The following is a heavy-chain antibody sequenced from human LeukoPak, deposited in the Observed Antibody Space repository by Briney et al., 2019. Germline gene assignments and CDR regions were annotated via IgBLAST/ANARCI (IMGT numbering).Heavy chain of an antibody. D-gene: IGHD6-13*01. Sequence: PGGSLRLSCEVSGFTFSSYWMNWVRQAPGKGLEWVANIKQDGSDKYYVDSEKGRFTISRDNAKNSLYLQMNSLRAEDTAVYYCAIIPRAAAGPSARSPFHYWGQGTLVTVSS. CDR1: GFTFSSYW. CDR3: AIIPRAAAGPSARSPFHY. CDR2: IKQDGSDK. V-gene: IGHV3-7*01. J-gene: IGHJ4*02.